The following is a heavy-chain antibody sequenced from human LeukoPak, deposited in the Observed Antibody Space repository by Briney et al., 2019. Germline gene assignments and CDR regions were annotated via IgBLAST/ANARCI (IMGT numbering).Heavy chain of an antibody. D-gene: IGHD2-15*01. CDR1: GGTFSSYA. V-gene: IGHV1-69*06. Sequence: ASVKVSCKASGGTFSSYAISWVRQAPGQGLEWMGGIIPIFGTANYAQKFQGRVTITADKSTSTAYMELSSLRSEDTAVYYCARGRVAATDYYYYTDVWGKGTTVTVSS. CDR2: IIPIFGTA. J-gene: IGHJ6*03. CDR3: ARGRVAATDYYYYTDV.